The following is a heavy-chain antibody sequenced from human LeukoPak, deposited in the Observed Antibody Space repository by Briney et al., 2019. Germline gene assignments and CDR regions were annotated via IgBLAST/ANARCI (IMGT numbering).Heavy chain of an antibody. CDR2: IYYSGST. CDR3: ARDDSGSYHQLGV. J-gene: IGHJ6*02. D-gene: IGHD1-26*01. V-gene: IGHV4-59*01. CDR1: GDSISTYY. Sequence: PSETLSLTCTVSGDSISTYYWSWIRQPPGKGLEWIGYIYYSGSTNYNPSLKSRVTISVDTSKNQFSLKLTSVTAADTAVYYCARDDSGSYHQLGVWGQGTTVTVSS.